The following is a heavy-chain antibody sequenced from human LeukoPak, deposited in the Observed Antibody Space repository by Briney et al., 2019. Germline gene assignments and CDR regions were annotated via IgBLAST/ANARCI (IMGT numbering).Heavy chain of an antibody. CDR2: ISYDGSNK. D-gene: IGHD3-16*02. CDR3: ARSFITYGMDV. V-gene: IGHV3-30*01. J-gene: IGHJ6*02. CDR1: GFTFSRYA. Sequence: RGSLTLSCPASGFTFSRYAMHWVSQAAGRGREWVAGISYDGSNKYYADSVKGRFTISRDNSKNTLYLQMNSLRAEDTAVYYCARSFITYGMDVWGQGTTVTVSS.